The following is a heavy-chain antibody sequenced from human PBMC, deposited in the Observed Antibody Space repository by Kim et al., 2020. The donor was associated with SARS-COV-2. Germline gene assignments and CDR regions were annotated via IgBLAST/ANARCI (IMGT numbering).Heavy chain of an antibody. CDR3: TRNDFWSGYYPDY. D-gene: IGHD3-3*01. V-gene: IGHV3-49*02. Sequence: EYAASVKGRFTISRDDSKSIAYLQMNSLKTEDTAVYYCTRNDFWSGYYPDYWGQGTLVTVSS. J-gene: IGHJ4*02.